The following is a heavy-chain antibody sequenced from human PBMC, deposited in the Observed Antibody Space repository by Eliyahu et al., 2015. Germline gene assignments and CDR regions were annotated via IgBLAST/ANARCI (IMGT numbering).Heavy chain of an antibody. CDR3: AKAAFWQLVPGGQLDY. V-gene: IGHV3-30*18. Sequence: TFSSYGMHWVRQAPGKGLEWVAVISYDGSNKYYADSVKGRFTISRDNSKNTLYLQMNSLRAEDTAVYYCAKAAFWQLVPGGQLDYWGQGTLVTVSS. CDR1: TFSSYG. J-gene: IGHJ4*02. D-gene: IGHD6-6*01. CDR2: ISYDGSNK.